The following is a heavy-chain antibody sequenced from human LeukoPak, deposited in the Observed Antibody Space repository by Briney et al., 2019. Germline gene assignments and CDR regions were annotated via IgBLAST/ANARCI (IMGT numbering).Heavy chain of an antibody. CDR2: INPNSGAT. D-gene: IGHD1-1*01. Sequence: ASVKVSCKASGYTFTGYYKHWVRQAPGQGLEWMGWINPNSGATLYAQKFQGRVTMTRDTSINTAYMELSSLRSDDTAVYYCTRAKRVIFDYWDQGTLVTVSS. V-gene: IGHV1-2*02. J-gene: IGHJ4*02. CDR3: TRAKRVIFDY. CDR1: GYTFTGYY.